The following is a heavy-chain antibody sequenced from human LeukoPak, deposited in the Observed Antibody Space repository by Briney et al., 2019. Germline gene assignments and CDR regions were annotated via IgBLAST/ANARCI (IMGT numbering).Heavy chain of an antibody. CDR2: TNHSGST. V-gene: IGHV4-34*01. J-gene: IGHJ3*02. CDR3: ARVLKYYDILTGYTTGRIHDAFDI. D-gene: IGHD3-9*01. CDR1: GGSFSGYY. Sequence: SETLSLTCAVYGGSFSGYYWSWIRQPPGKGLEWIGETNHSGSTNYNPSLKSRVTISVDTSKNQFSLKLSSVTAADTAVYYCARVLKYYDILTGYTTGRIHDAFDIWGQGTMVTVSS.